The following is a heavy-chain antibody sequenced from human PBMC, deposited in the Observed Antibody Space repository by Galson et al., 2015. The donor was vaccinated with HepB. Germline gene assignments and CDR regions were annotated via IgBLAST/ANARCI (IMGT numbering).Heavy chain of an antibody. J-gene: IGHJ1*01. CDR2: VTANGGAN. Sequence: SLRLSCAASGFTFTNYDMSWVRQAPGKGLEWVSSVTANGGANTYTDSVKRRFSISRDNSNNDLYLQMNSLRAEDTALFYCAKHRYDSGGSHFHFWGQGTLVTVSA. CDR1: GFTFTNYD. D-gene: IGHD3-22*01. CDR3: AKHRYDSGGSHFHF. V-gene: IGHV3-23*01.